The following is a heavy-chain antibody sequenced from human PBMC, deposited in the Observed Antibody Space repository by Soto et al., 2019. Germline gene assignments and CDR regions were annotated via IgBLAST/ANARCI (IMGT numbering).Heavy chain of an antibody. CDR1: GFIFANYG. V-gene: IGHV3-30*18. CDR3: AKARGANNWANYYGLDV. D-gene: IGHD1-1*01. J-gene: IGHJ6*02. Sequence: QEQLVESGGGVVQPGRSLRLSCAASGFIFANYGMHWVRQAPGKGLEWVALITYEGSNKYYADDVKGRFTISRDNAKNMVSLQMDSLRAEDTAVYYCAKARGANNWANYYGLDVWGQGTTVTVSS. CDR2: ITYEGSNK.